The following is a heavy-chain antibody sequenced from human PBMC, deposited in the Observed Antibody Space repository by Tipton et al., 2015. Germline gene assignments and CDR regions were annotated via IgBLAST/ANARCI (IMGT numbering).Heavy chain of an antibody. D-gene: IGHD2-21*02. CDR1: SDSIGKYY. V-gene: IGHV4-59*04. CDR3: ASPSLPHDRGDYYFQS. J-gene: IGHJ4*02. Sequence: TLSLTCSVSSDSIGKYYWSWIRQPPGKGLEWIGTISHSGSTYYTPSLKSRVTISADTSKNQFSLKLSSVTAADTAVYYCASPSLPHDRGDYYFQSWGQGSLVTVSS. CDR2: ISHSGST.